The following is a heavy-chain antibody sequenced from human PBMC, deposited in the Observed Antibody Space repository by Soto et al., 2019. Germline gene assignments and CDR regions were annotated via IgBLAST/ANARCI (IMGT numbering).Heavy chain of an antibody. CDR2: ISGSGGST. D-gene: IGHD3-10*01. V-gene: IGHV3-23*01. Sequence: EVQLLESGGALVQPGGSLRLSCAASGFTFYNYDMSWVRQAPGKGLEWVSTISGSGGSTYYADSVKGRFTISRDNSKNTLYIQMSSLRDEDTALYSCAKRMVGGGGAFYFYGMDVWGQGTTVTVSS. CDR3: AKRMVGGGGAFYFYGMDV. CDR1: GFTFYNYD. J-gene: IGHJ6*02.